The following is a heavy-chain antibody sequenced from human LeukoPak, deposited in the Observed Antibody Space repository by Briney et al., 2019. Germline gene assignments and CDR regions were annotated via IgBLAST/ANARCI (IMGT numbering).Heavy chain of an antibody. CDR3: ARGRGDYGDYMDS. Sequence: SKTLSLTCTVSGGSISSYYWSWFRQPPGKTLEWIGYINFSWSTNYNPSLKSRVTLSVDTSKNELALKLSSVTAADTAVYYCARGRGDYGDYMDSWGQGTLVIVSS. V-gene: IGHV4-59*01. D-gene: IGHD4-17*01. CDR2: INFSWST. CDR1: GGSISSYY. J-gene: IGHJ4*02.